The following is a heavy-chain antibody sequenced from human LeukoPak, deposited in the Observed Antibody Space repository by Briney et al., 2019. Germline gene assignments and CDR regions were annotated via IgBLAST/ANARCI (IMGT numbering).Heavy chain of an antibody. CDR2: IKSKNVGGTT. J-gene: IGHJ5*02. Sequence: GGSLRLSCVVSGFTFSSYWMSWVRQAPGKGLEWVGRIKSKNVGGTTDYAAPVKGRFTISRDDSKNTVYLQMNSLKIEDTAVYYCTSHAAFDPWGQGTLVTVSS. CDR1: GFTFSSYW. V-gene: IGHV3-15*01. CDR3: TSHAAFDP.